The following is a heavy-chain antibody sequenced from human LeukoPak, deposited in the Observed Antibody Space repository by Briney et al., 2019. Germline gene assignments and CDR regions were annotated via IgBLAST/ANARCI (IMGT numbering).Heavy chain of an antibody. V-gene: IGHV1-8*01. D-gene: IGHD3-3*01. J-gene: IGHJ5*02. CDR2: MKTNSGKT. CDR1: GYTFTSYN. CDR3: ARGPSDYDFCSAYYTYSWFAP. Sequence: SVKVSCKASGYTFTSYNINWVRQAPGQGLEWMGWMKTNSGKTGYAQNFQVRATITRNTSINTAYMELSSLRSEDTAVHYCARGPSDYDFCSAYYTYSWFAPWGQGPLVTVSS.